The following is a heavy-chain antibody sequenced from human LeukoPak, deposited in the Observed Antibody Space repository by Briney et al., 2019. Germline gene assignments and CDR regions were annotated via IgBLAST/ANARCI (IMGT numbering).Heavy chain of an antibody. CDR3: VATRVCGGVLLRPNCLYFEN. CDR1: GFTFNNYV. D-gene: IGHD3-10*01. V-gene: IGHV3-23*01. Sequence: PGGSLRLSCAASGFTFNNYVMSWVRQAPGKGLEWVSGIDYSGGNTNYADSVLGRFTLSRDNSKNTLYLQMNSLRAEDTAVYYCVATRVCGGVLLRPNCLYFENWGQGTLVSVSS. J-gene: IGHJ4*02. CDR2: IDYSGGNT.